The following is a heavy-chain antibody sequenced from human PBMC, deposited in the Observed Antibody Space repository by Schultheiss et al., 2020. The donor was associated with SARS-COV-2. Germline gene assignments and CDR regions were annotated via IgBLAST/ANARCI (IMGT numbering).Heavy chain of an antibody. D-gene: IGHD6-13*01. CDR1: GGSISSYY. J-gene: IGHJ4*02. CDR3: ASRGFYSSSWLFDY. CDR2: IYYSGST. V-gene: IGHV4-59*01. Sequence: GSLRLSCTVSGGSISSYYWSWIRQPPGKGLEWIGYIYYSGSTNYNPSLKSRVTISVDTSKNQFSLKLSSVTAADTAVYYCASRGFYSSSWLFDYWGQGTLVTVSS.